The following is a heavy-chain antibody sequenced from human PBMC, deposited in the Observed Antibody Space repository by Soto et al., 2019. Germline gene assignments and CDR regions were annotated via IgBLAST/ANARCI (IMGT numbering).Heavy chain of an antibody. V-gene: IGHV4-39*01. Sequence: QLQLQESGPGLVKPSETLSLTCTVSGGSISSSSYYWGWIRQPPGKGLEWIGSIYYSGSTYYNPSLQSRVTISVDTSKNQFSLKLSSVTAADTAVYYCARLHLGVLRFLEWPNFDYWGQGTLVTVSS. CDR3: ARLHLGVLRFLEWPNFDY. CDR1: GGSISSSSYY. D-gene: IGHD3-3*01. J-gene: IGHJ4*02. CDR2: IYYSGST.